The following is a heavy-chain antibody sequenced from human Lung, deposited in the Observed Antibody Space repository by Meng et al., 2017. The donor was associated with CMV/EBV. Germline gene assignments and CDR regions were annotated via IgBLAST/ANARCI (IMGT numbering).Heavy chain of an antibody. CDR2: MNPESGNT. V-gene: IGHV1-8*01. CDR1: GYTFTSYD. Sequence: SVXVSXXASGYTFTSYDISWVRQATGQGLEWMGWMNPESGNTGYARKFRGRVTFTRSTSITTAYMELTSLRSEDTAVYYCARATRNQLLSDNWGQGTLVTVAS. D-gene: IGHD2-2*01. CDR3: ARATRNQLLSDN. J-gene: IGHJ4*02.